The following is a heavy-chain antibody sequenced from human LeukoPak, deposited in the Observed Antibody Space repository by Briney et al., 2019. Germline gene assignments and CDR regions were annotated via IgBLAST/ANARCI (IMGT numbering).Heavy chain of an antibody. CDR1: GFTFSSYA. Sequence: PGGSLRPSCAASGFTFSSYAMSWVRQAPGKGLEWVSAISGNGGRTYYADSVKGRFTISRDNSRNTLFLQMNSLRAEDTAVYYCAKVAQMDTILGKFDNWGQGTLVTVSS. J-gene: IGHJ5*02. D-gene: IGHD5-24*01. CDR3: AKVAQMDTILGKFDN. CDR2: ISGNGGRT. V-gene: IGHV3-23*01.